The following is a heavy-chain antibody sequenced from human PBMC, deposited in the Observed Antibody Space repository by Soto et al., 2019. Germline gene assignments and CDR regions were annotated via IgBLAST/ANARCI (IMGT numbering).Heavy chain of an antibody. V-gene: IGHV4-4*02. J-gene: IGHJ4*02. D-gene: IGHD2-15*01. CDR1: SGSISSSNW. Sequence: QVQLQESGPGLVKPSGTLSLTCAVSSGSISSSNWWSWVRQPPGKGLEWIGEICHSGSTNYNPSLRSRVTTSVDKSKNQFYLNLSSVTAADTAVYYCASSPPYCSGGSCYSIDYWGQGTLVTVSS. CDR2: ICHSGST. CDR3: ASSPPYCSGGSCYSIDY.